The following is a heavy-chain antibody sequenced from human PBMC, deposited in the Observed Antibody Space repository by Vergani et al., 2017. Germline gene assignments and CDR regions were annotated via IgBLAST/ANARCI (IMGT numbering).Heavy chain of an antibody. V-gene: IGHV3-74*01. CDR3: ASAQKLRFEVVSESWFDP. CDR2: MIVDGDTI. Sequence: EVELVESGGGLVQPGGSLRLSCAASGFTFNESWMHWARQVPGKGLVWVSGMIVDGDTISYADSVKGRFTISRDNAKNTLFLQMNSLRAEDTAVYYCASAQKLRFEVVSESWFDPWGQGTLVTVS. J-gene: IGHJ5*02. CDR1: GFTFNESW. D-gene: IGHD3-3*01.